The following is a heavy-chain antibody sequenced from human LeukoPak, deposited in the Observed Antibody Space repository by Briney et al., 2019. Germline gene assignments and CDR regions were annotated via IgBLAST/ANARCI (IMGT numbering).Heavy chain of an antibody. J-gene: IGHJ4*02. D-gene: IGHD6-13*01. CDR2: INPSGGST. CDR1: GYTFTGYY. V-gene: IGHV1-46*01. Sequence: ASVKVSCKASGYTFTGYYMHWVRQAPGQGLEWMGIINPSGGSTSYAQKFQGRVTMTRDTSTSTVYMELSSLRSEDTAVYYCARDLTYSSSWYRPYYFDYWGQGTLATVSS. CDR3: ARDLTYSSSWYRPYYFDY.